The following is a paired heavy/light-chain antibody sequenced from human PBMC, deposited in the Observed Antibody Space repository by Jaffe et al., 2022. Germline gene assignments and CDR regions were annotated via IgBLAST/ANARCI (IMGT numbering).Light chain of an antibody. CDR2: DAS. J-gene: IGKJ4*01. V-gene: IGKV3-11*01. CDR1: QDVNTY. Sequence: EIVLTQSPATLSLSPGERATLSCRASQDVNTYLSWYQQKPGQAPRLLIYDASNRATGIPARFSGSGSGTDFTLTISSLESEDFAVYYCQQRTNWPPNLTFGGGTKVEIK. CDR3: QQRTNWPPNLT.
Heavy chain of an antibody. V-gene: IGHV4-38-2*01. J-gene: IGHJ3*01. CDR3: ARHRHSQSWSDGLDV. D-gene: IGHD1-26*01. Sequence: QVQLQESGPGLVKPSETLSLTCGVFDYSIRSGYYWAWIRQPPGKGPEWIASVWHSGSTYFNPSLKSRVTISVDTSRNQFSLKLTFVNAADTAVYYCARHRHSQSWSDGLDVWGQGTLVTVSS. CDR1: DYSIRSGYY. CDR2: VWHSGST.